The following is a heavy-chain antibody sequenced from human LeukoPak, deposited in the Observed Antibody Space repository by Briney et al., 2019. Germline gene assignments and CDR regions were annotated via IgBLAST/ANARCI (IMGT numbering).Heavy chain of an antibody. Sequence: PSETLSLTCAVYGGSFSGYYWSWIRQPPGKGLEWIGEINHSGSTNYNPSLKSRVTISVDTSKNQFSLKLSSVTAADTAVYYCARRADYGDYGRPYGMDVWGQGTTVTVSS. CDR3: ARRADYGDYGRPYGMDV. J-gene: IGHJ6*02. CDR1: GGSFSGYY. V-gene: IGHV4-34*01. D-gene: IGHD4-17*01. CDR2: INHSGST.